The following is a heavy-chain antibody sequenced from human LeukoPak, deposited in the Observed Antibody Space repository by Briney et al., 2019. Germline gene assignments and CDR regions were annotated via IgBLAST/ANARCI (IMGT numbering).Heavy chain of an antibody. CDR2: INPNSGGT. CDR3: ARGALLRYFDNWFDP. V-gene: IGHV1-2*02. Sequence: GASVKVSCKASGYTFTGYYMHWVRQAPGQGLEWMGWINPNSGGTNYAQKFQGRVTMTRDTSISTAYMELSRPRSDDTAVYYCARGALLRYFDNWFDPWGQGTLVTVSS. D-gene: IGHD3-9*01. CDR1: GYTFTGYY. J-gene: IGHJ5*02.